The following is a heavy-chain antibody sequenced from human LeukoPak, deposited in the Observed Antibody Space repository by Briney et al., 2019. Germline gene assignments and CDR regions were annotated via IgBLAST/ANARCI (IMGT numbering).Heavy chain of an antibody. CDR1: GGTFSSYA. D-gene: IGHD1-26*01. V-gene: IGHV1-69*06. CDR3: ASLPSGSYPGY. J-gene: IGHJ4*02. Sequence: GASVKVSCKASGGTFSSYAISWVRQAPGQGLEWMGGIIPIFGTANYAQKFQGRVTITADKSTSTAYMELSSLRSEDTAVYYCASLPSGSYPGYWGQGTLVTVSS. CDR2: IIPIFGTA.